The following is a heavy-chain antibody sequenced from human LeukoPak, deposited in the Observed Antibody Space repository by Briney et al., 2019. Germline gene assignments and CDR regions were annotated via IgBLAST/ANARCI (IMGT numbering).Heavy chain of an antibody. V-gene: IGHV3-48*04. D-gene: IGHD6-6*01. CDR1: GFTFSTYS. CDR2: IGSSGNTI. Sequence: GASLRLSCAASGFTFSTYSMNWVRQAPGKGLERVSNIGSSGNTISYADSVKGRFTISRDNAKNSLYLQVISLRAEDTAVYYCARGPSIAARYDAFDIWGQGTMVTVSS. J-gene: IGHJ3*02. CDR3: ARGPSIAARYDAFDI.